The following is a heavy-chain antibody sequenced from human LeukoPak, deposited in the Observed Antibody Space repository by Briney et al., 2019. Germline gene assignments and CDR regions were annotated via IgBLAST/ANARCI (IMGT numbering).Heavy chain of an antibody. D-gene: IGHD3-10*01. CDR3: GRINYNGDY. CDR1: GFTLSSYW. V-gene: IGHV3-74*01. CDR2: TNKDGSYA. J-gene: IGHJ4*02. Sequence: TGGSLRLSCAASGFTLSSYWVHWVRQPPGKGLMWLSRTNKDGSYADYADSVKGRFTISRDNAKNTVYLQMNSLRTEDTAVYFCGRINYNGDYWGRGTLVTVSS.